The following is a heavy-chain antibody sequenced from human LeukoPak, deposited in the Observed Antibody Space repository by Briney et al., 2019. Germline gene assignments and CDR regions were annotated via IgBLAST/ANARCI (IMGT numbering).Heavy chain of an antibody. Sequence: GGSLRLSCAASGFTFSDYYMSWIRQAPGKGLEWVSYISSSGSTIYYADSVKGRFTISRDNAKNSLYLQMNSLRAGDTAVYYCARDPPPYYYDSSGSNPTDYWGQGTLVTVSS. D-gene: IGHD3-22*01. CDR3: ARDPPPYYYDSSGSNPTDY. CDR2: ISSSGSTI. V-gene: IGHV3-11*01. J-gene: IGHJ4*02. CDR1: GFTFSDYY.